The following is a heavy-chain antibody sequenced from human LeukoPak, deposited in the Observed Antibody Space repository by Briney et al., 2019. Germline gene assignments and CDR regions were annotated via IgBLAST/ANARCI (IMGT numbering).Heavy chain of an antibody. CDR2: LNSDETSA. V-gene: IGHV3-74*03. CDR3: ARAPPTFLTHRFDP. CDR1: GFSFRNYW. J-gene: IGHJ5*02. Sequence: PGGSLRLSCVISGFSFRNYWMHWVRHAPGGGLVWVSRLNSDETSATYADSVKGRFTISRDTAKNTLYLDMNSLRVEDTAVYYCARAPPTFLTHRFDPWGQGTLVTVSS. D-gene: IGHD7-27*01.